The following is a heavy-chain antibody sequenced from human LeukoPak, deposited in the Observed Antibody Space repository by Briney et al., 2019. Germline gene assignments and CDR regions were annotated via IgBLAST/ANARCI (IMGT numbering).Heavy chain of an antibody. V-gene: IGHV3-23*01. Sequence: PGGSLRLSCAASGFTFSSYAMSWVRQAPGKGLEWVSAISGSGGSTYYADSVRGRFTISRDNSKNTLYLQMNSLRAEDTAVYYCAKAYLWGELYYFDYWGQGTLVTVSS. J-gene: IGHJ4*02. CDR3: AKAYLWGELYYFDY. CDR1: GFTFSSYA. D-gene: IGHD2-15*01. CDR2: ISGSGGST.